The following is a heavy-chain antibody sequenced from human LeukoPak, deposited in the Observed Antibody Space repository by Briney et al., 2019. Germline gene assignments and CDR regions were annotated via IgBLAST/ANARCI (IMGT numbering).Heavy chain of an antibody. J-gene: IGHJ4*02. D-gene: IGHD6-13*01. V-gene: IGHV3-74*01. Sequence: PGGSLRLSCAASGFTFSTYWMHWVRQVPGKGLVWVSRMNSDGSSIGYADSVKGRFTISRDNAKNSLYLQMNSLRAEDTALYYCAKLPGIAAAGDDYYFDYWGQGTLVTVSS. CDR2: MNSDGSSI. CDR1: GFTFSTYW. CDR3: AKLPGIAAAGDDYYFDY.